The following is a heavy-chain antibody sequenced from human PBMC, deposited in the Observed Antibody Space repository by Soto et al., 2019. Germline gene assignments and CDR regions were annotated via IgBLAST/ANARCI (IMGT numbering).Heavy chain of an antibody. CDR3: VRQGFGRLHGLVDV. Sequence: QVQLQESGPGLVKPSETLSLTCTVSDDSSSSYKWSWIRQPPGRRLEWIGYIDSSGGTSYNPSLQSRVTIAVDTSTKQCSLKLSSVTPADTAVYYCVRQGFGRLHGLVDVWGQGTTVTVSS. CDR2: IDSSGGT. V-gene: IGHV4-59*08. D-gene: IGHD3-10*01. J-gene: IGHJ6*02. CDR1: DDSSSSYK.